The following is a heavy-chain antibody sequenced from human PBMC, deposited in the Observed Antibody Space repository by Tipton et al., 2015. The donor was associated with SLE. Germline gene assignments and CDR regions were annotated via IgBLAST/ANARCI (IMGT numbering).Heavy chain of an antibody. CDR1: GFTFSSYS. D-gene: IGHD6-6*01. CDR2: ISSSSSYI. J-gene: IGHJ6*03. V-gene: IGHV3-21*04. CDR3: ARDSSPPYYYYYMNV. Sequence: SLRLSCAASGFTFSSYSMNWVRQAPGKGLEWVSSISSSSSYIYYADSVKGRFTISRDNAKNSLYLQMNSLRAEDTAVYYCARDSSPPYYYYYMNVWGKGTTVTVSS.